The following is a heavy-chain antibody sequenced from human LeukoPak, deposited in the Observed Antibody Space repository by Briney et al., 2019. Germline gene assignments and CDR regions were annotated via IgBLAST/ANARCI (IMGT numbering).Heavy chain of an antibody. D-gene: IGHD5-12*01. CDR3: APQQTYSPYNWFDP. CDR1: GFTISNYW. Sequence: GGSLRLSCVGSGFTISNYWMHWVRHAPGTGLVWVSRIHPDGSITTYADSVKGRFTISRDNAKNTLYLQMNSLRAEDTAVYYCAPQQTYSPYNWFDPWGQGTLVTVSS. V-gene: IGHV3-74*03. CDR2: IHPDGSIT. J-gene: IGHJ5*02.